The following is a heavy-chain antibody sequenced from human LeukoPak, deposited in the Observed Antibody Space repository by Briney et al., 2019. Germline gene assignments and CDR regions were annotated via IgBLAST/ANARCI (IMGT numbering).Heavy chain of an antibody. V-gene: IGHV4-39*07. J-gene: IGHJ4*02. CDR2: INHSGST. CDR3: ARVAARPRWHFDY. D-gene: IGHD6-6*01. CDR1: GGSISTSNYY. Sequence: SETLSLTCTVSGGSISTSNYYWGWIRQPPGKGLEWIGEINHSGSTNYNPSLKSRVTISVDTSKNQFSLKLSSVTAADTAVYYCARVAARPRWHFDYWGQGTLVTVSS.